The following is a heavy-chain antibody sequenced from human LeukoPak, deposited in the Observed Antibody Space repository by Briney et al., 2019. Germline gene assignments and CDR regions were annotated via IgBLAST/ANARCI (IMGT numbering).Heavy chain of an antibody. CDR1: GFTFSSYS. J-gene: IGHJ4*02. D-gene: IGHD3-16*01. CDR2: ISSSSSYI. CDR3: APWTFGGVITGGSEGPGY. V-gene: IGHV3-21*01. Sequence: GGSLRLSCAASGFTFSSYSMNWVRQAPGKGLEWVSSISSSSSYIYYADSVKGRFTISRDNAKNSLYLQMNSLRAEDTAVYYCAPWTFGGVITGGSEGPGYWGQGTLVTVSS.